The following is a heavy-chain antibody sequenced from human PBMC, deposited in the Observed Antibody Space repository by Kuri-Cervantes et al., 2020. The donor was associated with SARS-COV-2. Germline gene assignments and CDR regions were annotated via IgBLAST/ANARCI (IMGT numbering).Heavy chain of an antibody. Sequence: SVKVSCKASGSTFSGSAIQWVRQACGQRLEWIGWIVVGSGNTDYAREFQERVTITRDMSTTTVYMELSGLRPDDTAMYYCAPFYYRSINNWSDPWGQGTQVTVSS. D-gene: IGHD3-10*01. V-gene: IGHV1-58*02. J-gene: IGHJ5*02. CDR3: APFYYRSINNWSDP. CDR1: GSTFSGSA. CDR2: IVVGSGNT.